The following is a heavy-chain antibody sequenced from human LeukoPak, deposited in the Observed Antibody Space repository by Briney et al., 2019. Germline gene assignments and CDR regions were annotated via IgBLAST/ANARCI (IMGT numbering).Heavy chain of an antibody. V-gene: IGHV3-7*03. D-gene: IGHD6-19*01. CDR1: GFTFSSYW. CDR3: ARDVVSSGWDAFDI. Sequence: PGGSLRLSCAASGFTFSSYWISWVRQAPGKGLEWVANIKQDGSEKYYVDSVKGRFTISRDNAKNSLYLQMNSLRAEDTAVYYCARDVVSSGWDAFDIWGQGTMVTVSS. CDR2: IKQDGSEK. J-gene: IGHJ3*02.